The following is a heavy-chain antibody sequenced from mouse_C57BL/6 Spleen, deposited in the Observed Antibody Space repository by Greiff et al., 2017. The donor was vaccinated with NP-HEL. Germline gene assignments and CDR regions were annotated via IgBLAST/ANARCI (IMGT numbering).Heavy chain of an antibody. V-gene: IGHV5-4*01. Sequence: EVKLVESGGGLVKPGGSLKLSCAASGFTLSSYAMSWVRTTPEKRLEWVATISDGGSYTYYPDNGKGRFTISRDNAKNNLYLQMSHLKSEDTAMYYCARDGNYYAMDYWGQGTSVTVSS. CDR3: ARDGNYYAMDY. CDR1: GFTLSSYA. J-gene: IGHJ4*01. CDR2: ISDGGSYT.